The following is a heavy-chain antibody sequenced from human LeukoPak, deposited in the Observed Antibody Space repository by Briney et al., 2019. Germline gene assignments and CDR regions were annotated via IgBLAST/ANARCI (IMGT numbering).Heavy chain of an antibody. J-gene: IGHJ5*02. D-gene: IGHD3-10*01. V-gene: IGHV1-18*01. Sequence: ASVKVSCKASGYTLTSYGISWVRQAPGQGLEWMGWISAYNGNTNYAQKLQGRVTMTTDISTSTAYMELRSLRSDDTAVYYCARTGLACPTLWFGELLENWFDPWGQGTLVTVSS. CDR2: ISAYNGNT. CDR3: ARTGLACPTLWFGELLENWFDP. CDR1: GYTLTSYG.